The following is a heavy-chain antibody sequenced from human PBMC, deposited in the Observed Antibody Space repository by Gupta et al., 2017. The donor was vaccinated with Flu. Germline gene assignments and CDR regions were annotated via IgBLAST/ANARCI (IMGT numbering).Heavy chain of an antibody. V-gene: IGHV3-33*01. D-gene: IGHD1-1*01. J-gene: IGHJ3*01. Sequence: QVRLVESGGGVVQPGGSLRLSCAASGFTFFHYHIHWVRQAPGKGLEWVAIIYHNGGTEEEGDSVKGRFTVSRDNAKKTVFLHMSRLGVEDTAIYYWSRVVSSNWALESWGQGTLVGVSS. CDR3: SRVVSSNWALES. CDR1: GFTFFHYH. CDR2: IYHNGGTE.